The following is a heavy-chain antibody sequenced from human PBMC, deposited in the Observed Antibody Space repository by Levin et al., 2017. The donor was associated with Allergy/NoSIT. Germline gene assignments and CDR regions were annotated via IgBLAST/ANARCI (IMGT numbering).Heavy chain of an antibody. CDR2: INTDGSIT. CDR1: GSTFSSYW. D-gene: IGHD3-22*01. Sequence: PGGSLRLSCAVSGSTFSSYWMHWVRQPPGKGLVWVSRINTDGSITNYADSVRGRFIISRDNAKNTLYLQMNSLRAEDTAVYYCARDFLWGSGYEWGQGTLVTVSS. J-gene: IGHJ4*02. CDR3: ARDFLWGSGYE. V-gene: IGHV3-74*01.